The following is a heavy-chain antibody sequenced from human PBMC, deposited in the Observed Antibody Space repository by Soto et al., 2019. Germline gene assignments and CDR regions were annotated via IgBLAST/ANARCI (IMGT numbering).Heavy chain of an antibody. CDR3: AALSSSSERLHFDY. CDR1: GGSISSNSYY. V-gene: IGHV4-39*01. J-gene: IGHJ4*02. D-gene: IGHD6-6*01. Sequence: QLQLQESGPGLVKPSETLSLTCTVSGGSISSNSYYWGWIRQPPGKGLEWIGTIYYGGSTYYNPSLKSRVTMSVDTSKNQFSLKLRSVTAADTAVYYCAALSSSSERLHFDYWGQGTLVIVSS. CDR2: IYYGGST.